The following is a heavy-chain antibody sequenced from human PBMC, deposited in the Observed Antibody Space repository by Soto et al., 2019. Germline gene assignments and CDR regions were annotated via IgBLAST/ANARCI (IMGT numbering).Heavy chain of an antibody. Sequence: EVQLVASGGGLIQPGGSLRLSGAASGFTVSSNCMSWVRPAPGKGLECVSVIYSGDVTHYADSVKGRFTISRDTSKNTLYLQMNSLRAEDTAVYYCARGQVAEHAYFDSWAREPWSPSPQ. CDR2: IYSGDVT. CDR1: GFTVSSNC. D-gene: IGHD2-15*01. CDR3: ARGQVAEHAYFDS. J-gene: IGHJ4*02. V-gene: IGHV3-53*01.